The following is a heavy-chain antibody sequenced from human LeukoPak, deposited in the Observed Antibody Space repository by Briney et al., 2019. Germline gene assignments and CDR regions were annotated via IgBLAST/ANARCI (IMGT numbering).Heavy chain of an antibody. Sequence: SETLSLTCTVSGGSISSSGYYWGWIRQPPGKGLEWIGSIYFSGSTYYNPSLKSRVTISVDPSKNQFSLKLSSVTAADTAVHDSERTDHYDSSGNYGYNWFDPWGQGTLVTVSS. J-gene: IGHJ5*02. D-gene: IGHD3-22*01. CDR1: GGSISSSGYY. CDR2: IYFSGST. CDR3: ERTDHYDSSGNYGYNWFDP. V-gene: IGHV4-39*01.